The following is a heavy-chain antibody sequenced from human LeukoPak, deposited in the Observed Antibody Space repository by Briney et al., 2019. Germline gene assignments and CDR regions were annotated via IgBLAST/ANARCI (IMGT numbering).Heavy chain of an antibody. CDR1: GFTFGDYA. Sequence: GGSLRLSCTASGFTFGDYAVSWVRQAPGKGREWVGFIRSKAYGGTTEYAASVKSRFTISRDDSKSIAYLQMNSLKTEDTAVYYCTRDLKNTDYDILTGYTYYYYGMDVWGQGTTVTVSS. D-gene: IGHD3-9*01. CDR2: IRSKAYGGTT. CDR3: TRDLKNTDYDILTGYTYYYYGMDV. J-gene: IGHJ6*02. V-gene: IGHV3-49*04.